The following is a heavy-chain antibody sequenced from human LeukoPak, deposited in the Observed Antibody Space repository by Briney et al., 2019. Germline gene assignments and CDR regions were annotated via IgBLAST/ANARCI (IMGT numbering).Heavy chain of an antibody. J-gene: IGHJ3*02. CDR1: GGSISSYY. V-gene: IGHV4-59*08. CDR2: IYYSGST. Sequence: PSETLSLTCTVSGGSISSYYWSWIRQPPGKGLEWIGYIYYSGSTNYNPSLKSRVTISVDTSKNQFSLKLSSVTAADTAVYYCASIDYSKDAFDIWGQGTMVTVSS. CDR3: ASIDYSKDAFDI. D-gene: IGHD4-11*01.